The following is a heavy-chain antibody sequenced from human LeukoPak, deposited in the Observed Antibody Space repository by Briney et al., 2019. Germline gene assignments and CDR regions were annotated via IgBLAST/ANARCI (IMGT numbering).Heavy chain of an antibody. V-gene: IGHV1-8*01. J-gene: IGHJ6*02. D-gene: IGHD3-3*01. CDR2: MNPNSGNT. CDR3: ARDKADLRKIFGVVIRGYYYYYGMDV. Sequence: ASVKVSCKASGYTFTSYDINWVRQATGQGLEWMGWMNPNSGNTGYAQKFQGRVTMTRNTSISTAYMELSSLRSEDTAVYYCARDKADLRKIFGVVIRGYYYYYGMDVWGQGTTVTVSS. CDR1: GYTFTSYD.